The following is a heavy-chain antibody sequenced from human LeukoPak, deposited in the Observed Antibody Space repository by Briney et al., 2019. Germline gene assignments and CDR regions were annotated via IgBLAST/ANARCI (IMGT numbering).Heavy chain of an antibody. CDR2: ISAYNGNT. D-gene: IGHD3-3*01. V-gene: IGHV1-18*01. CDR1: GYTFTSYG. J-gene: IGHJ6*02. Sequence: ASVKVSCEASGYTFTSYGISWVRQAPGQGLEWMGWISAYNGNTNYAQKLQGRVTMTTDTSTSTAYMELRSLRSDDTAVYYCARDYDFWSGYYTSGMDVWGQGTTVTVSS. CDR3: ARDYDFWSGYYTSGMDV.